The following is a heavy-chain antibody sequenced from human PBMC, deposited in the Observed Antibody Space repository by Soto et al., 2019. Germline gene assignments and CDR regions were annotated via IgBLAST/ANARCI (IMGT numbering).Heavy chain of an antibody. J-gene: IGHJ1*01. V-gene: IGHV4-39*01. CDR2: IYYSGST. Sequence: QLQLQESGPGLVKPSETLSLTCTVSGGSISSSSYYWGWIRQPPGKGLEWIGSIYYSGSTYYNPSLKSRVTISVDTSKNQFSLKLSSVTAADTAVYYCASNSVVVVAATPYFQHWGQGTLVTVSS. CDR1: GGSISSSSYY. CDR3: ASNSVVVVAATPYFQH. D-gene: IGHD2-15*01.